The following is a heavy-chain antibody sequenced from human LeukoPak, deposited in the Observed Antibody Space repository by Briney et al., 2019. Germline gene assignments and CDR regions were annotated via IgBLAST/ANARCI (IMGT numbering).Heavy chain of an antibody. CDR3: AKDAQRGSYGY. D-gene: IGHD1-26*01. J-gene: IGHJ4*02. Sequence: GGSLRLSCAASGFTFSIYAMSWVRQAPGKGLEWVSDIDGSGVTTYYADSVKGRFTISRDNSKNTLYLQMNSLRAEDTAVYYCAKDAQRGSYGYWGQGTLVTVSS. CDR2: IDGSGVTT. CDR1: GFTFSIYA. V-gene: IGHV3-23*01.